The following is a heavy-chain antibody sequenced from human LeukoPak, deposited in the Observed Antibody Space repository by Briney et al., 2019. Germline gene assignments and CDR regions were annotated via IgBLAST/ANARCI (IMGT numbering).Heavy chain of an antibody. CDR1: GFTVITND. V-gene: IGHV3-53*01. CDR2: LYSDGNT. D-gene: IGHD1-14*01. J-gene: IGHJ4*02. CDR3: ARGVEPLAANTLAY. Sequence: GGCLRLSCAASGFTVITNDMTWVRQAPGKGLEWVSVLYSDGNTKYADSVQGRFTISRDNSKNTPYLEMNSLSPDDTAVYYCARGVEPLAANTLAYWGQGTLVTVSS.